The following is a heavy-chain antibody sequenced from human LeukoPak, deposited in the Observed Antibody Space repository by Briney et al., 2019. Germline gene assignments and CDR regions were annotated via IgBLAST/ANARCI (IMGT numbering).Heavy chain of an antibody. CDR3: AREVTFGGVIVIDY. Sequence: SQTLSLTCAISGDSVSSNSAAGNWIRQSPSRGLEWLGRTYYRSQWYNDYAVSVKSRITITPDTSKNQFSLQLNSVTPEDTAVYYCAREVTFGGVIVIDYWGQGTLVTVSS. CDR2: TYYRSQWYN. V-gene: IGHV6-1*01. CDR1: GDSVSSNSAA. J-gene: IGHJ4*02. D-gene: IGHD3-16*02.